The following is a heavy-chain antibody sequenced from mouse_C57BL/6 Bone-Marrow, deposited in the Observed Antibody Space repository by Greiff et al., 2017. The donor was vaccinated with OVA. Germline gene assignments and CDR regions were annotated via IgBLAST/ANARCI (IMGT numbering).Heavy chain of an antibody. CDR3: ARCGYYSLGFAY. CDR2: INPNNGGT. D-gene: IGHD2-3*01. CDR1: GYTFTDYN. Sequence: VQLQQSGPELVKPGASVKISCKASGYTFTDYNMDWVKQSHGKSLEWIGDINPNNGGTIYNQKFKGKATLTVDKSSSTAYMELRSLTSEVTAVDYCARCGYYSLGFAYWGQGTLVTVSA. J-gene: IGHJ3*01. V-gene: IGHV1-18*01.